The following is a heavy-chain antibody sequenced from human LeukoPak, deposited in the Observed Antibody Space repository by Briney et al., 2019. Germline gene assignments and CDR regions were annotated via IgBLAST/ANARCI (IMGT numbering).Heavy chain of an antibody. Sequence: SLRLSCAASVLTFDEYAMHCARQAPGEGVVWVSGISWNSGSIGYADSVKGRFTISRDNAKNSLYLQMNSLRAEDTALYYCAKDRLRGYSYAWAPFDYWGQGTLVTVSS. J-gene: IGHJ4*02. CDR3: AKDRLRGYSYAWAPFDY. CDR2: ISWNSGSI. CDR1: VLTFDEYA. V-gene: IGHV3-9*01. D-gene: IGHD5-18*01.